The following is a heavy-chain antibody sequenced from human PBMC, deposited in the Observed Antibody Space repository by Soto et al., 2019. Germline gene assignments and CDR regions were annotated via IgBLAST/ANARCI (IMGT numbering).Heavy chain of an antibody. V-gene: IGHV3-30*18. Sequence: SAGSLRLSCAASGFAVRSFGMNWVRQSPGKGLEWVALISYDGEKEYYADSVKGRFTISRDNSDNTLFLRMSSLTSDDSGVYFCAKAGFTVSGEGFDTWGQGTRVTVSS. CDR1: GFAVRSFG. J-gene: IGHJ5*02. CDR3: AKAGFTVSGEGFDT. CDR2: ISYDGEKE. D-gene: IGHD3-3*01.